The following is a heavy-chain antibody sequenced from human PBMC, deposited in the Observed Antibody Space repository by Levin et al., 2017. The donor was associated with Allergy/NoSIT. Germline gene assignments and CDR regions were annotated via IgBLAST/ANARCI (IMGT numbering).Heavy chain of an antibody. CDR1: GFTFNSYA. D-gene: IGHD3-3*01. CDR2: IWYDGSNK. Sequence: PGGSLRLSCAASGFTFNSYAIHWVRQAPGKGLEWVAVIWYDGSNKYYADSVKGRFTISRDNSKNTLYLQMNSLRAEDTAVYYCAREGLGPGYYDFWSGYPYFYYYGLDVWGQGTTVTVSS. CDR3: AREGLGPGYYDFWSGYPYFYYYGLDV. V-gene: IGHV3-33*01. J-gene: IGHJ6*02.